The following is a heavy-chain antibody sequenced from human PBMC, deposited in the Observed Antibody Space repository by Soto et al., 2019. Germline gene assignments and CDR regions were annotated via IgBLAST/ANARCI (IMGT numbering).Heavy chain of an antibody. Sequence: PGGSLRLSSAASGFISSDHYMDWVRQAPRKGLEWVGRTRKQGNSYTTEHAASVKGRFSVSRDDSTNSLYLQMNSLKTEDTAVYDCARIGPPGNDAFDIWGQGTMVTVS. CDR2: TRKQGNSYTT. V-gene: IGHV3-72*01. CDR1: GFISSDHY. D-gene: IGHD3-10*01. CDR3: ARIGPPGNDAFDI. J-gene: IGHJ3*02.